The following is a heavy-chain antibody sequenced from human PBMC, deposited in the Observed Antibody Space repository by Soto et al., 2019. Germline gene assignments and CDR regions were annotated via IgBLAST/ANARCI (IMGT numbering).Heavy chain of an antibody. Sequence: GGSLRLSCAASGFTFSSYAMSWVRQAPGKGLEWVSAISGSGGSTYYADSVKGRFTISRDNSKNTLYLQMNSLRAEDTAVYYCAKGDYHDSSGYYVPVDYWGQGTLVTVSS. CDR3: AKGDYHDSSGYYVPVDY. D-gene: IGHD3-22*01. J-gene: IGHJ4*02. CDR2: ISGSGGST. CDR1: GFTFSSYA. V-gene: IGHV3-23*01.